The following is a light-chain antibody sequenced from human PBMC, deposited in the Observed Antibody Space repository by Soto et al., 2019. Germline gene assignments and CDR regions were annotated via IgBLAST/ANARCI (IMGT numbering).Light chain of an antibody. Sequence: QSALTQPPSAAGSPGQSVTISCTGTSSDVGSYDYVSWYQQHPGKAPKLMIYEVAKRPSGVPDRFSGSKSGNTASLTVSGLQAEDEADYYCRSYASSAYVVFGGGTKLTVL. V-gene: IGLV2-8*01. CDR3: RSYASSAYVV. CDR2: EVA. CDR1: SSDVGSYDY. J-gene: IGLJ2*01.